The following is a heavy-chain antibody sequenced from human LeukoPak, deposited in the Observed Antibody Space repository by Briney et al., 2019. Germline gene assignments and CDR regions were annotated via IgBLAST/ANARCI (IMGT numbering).Heavy chain of an antibody. V-gene: IGHV4-59*08. Sequence: PSETLSLTCTVSGGSLSYYYWSCLRQPPGKGLEWIGYIYYSGSTNYNPSLKSRVTISADTPKNQFSLRLSSVTAADTAVYDCPRAYYYDSSGYYAHDYWGQGILVTVSS. CDR3: PRAYYYDSSGYYAHDY. CDR2: IYYSGST. CDR1: GGSLSYYY. D-gene: IGHD3-22*01. J-gene: IGHJ4*02.